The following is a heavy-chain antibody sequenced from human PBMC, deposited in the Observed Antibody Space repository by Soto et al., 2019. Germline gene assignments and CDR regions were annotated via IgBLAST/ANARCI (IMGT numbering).Heavy chain of an antibody. V-gene: IGHV3-9*01. CDR2: ISWNSGNR. CDR1: GFTFDNYA. CDR3: AKDGGAVVPVAPTDYYYYHIDV. D-gene: IGHD2-2*01. Sequence: ESGGGLVQPGRSLRLSCTAAGFTFDNYAMHWVRQAPGKGLEWVSGISWNSGNRGYADSVKGRFTISRDNAKKSLYLQMNSLIADDTALYYCAKDGGAVVPVAPTDYYYYHIDVWGKGTTVTVSS. J-gene: IGHJ6*03.